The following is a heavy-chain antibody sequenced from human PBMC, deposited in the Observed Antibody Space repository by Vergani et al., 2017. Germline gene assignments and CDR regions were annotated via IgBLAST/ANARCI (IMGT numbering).Heavy chain of an antibody. Sequence: QVKLQESGPGLVKPSETLSLTCTVSGASVNSYYWSWIRQPPGKGLEWMGYVSFRGDTLYDPSVKGRMTISLNTSSNQFSLYLTSVTAADTAVYYCASDTHSGQRADPWGQGILVTVTS. CDR1: GASVNSYY. V-gene: IGHV4-59*02. CDR3: ASDTHSGQRADP. J-gene: IGHJ5*02. D-gene: IGHD6-19*01. CDR2: VSFRGDT.